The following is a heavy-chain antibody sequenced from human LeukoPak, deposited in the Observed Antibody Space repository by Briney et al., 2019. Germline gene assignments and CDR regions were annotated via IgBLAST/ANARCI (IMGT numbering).Heavy chain of an antibody. CDR3: ARTMIVSFDY. J-gene: IGHJ4*02. CDR2: ISSRSSTI. CDR1: GFTFSTYE. D-gene: IGHD3-22*01. V-gene: IGHV3-48*03. Sequence: GGSLRLSCAAAGFTFSTYEMNWVRQAPGKGLEWVSYISSRSSTIYYADSVKGRFTISRDNAKNSLYLQMNSLRAEDTAVYYCARTMIVSFDYWGQGTLVTVSS.